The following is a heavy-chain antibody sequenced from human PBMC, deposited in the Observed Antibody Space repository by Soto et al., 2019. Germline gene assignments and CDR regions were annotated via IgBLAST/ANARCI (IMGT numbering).Heavy chain of an antibody. V-gene: IGHV3-23*01. CDR1: GFAFSTFA. Sequence: GGSLRLSCAASGFAFSTFAMTWVRQARGKGLEWVAAISVSGNNAYYADSVKGRFTISRDNSQNSVFLQMSSLRADDTAVYYCARDQLRPGILYSLGVLLPEYGLWGQGTLVTVSS. J-gene: IGHJ4*02. CDR2: ISVSGNNA. CDR3: ARDQLRPGILYSLGVLLPEYGL. D-gene: IGHD3-22*01.